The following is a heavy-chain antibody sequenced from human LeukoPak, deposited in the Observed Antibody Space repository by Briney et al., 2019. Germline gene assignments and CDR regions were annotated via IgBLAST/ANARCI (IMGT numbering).Heavy chain of an antibody. CDR1: GFTFSTFA. CDR2: IFPSGGEI. D-gene: IGHD2-2*02. CDR3: ARYNSGEYCSSTSCYSFDY. Sequence: NAGGSLRLSCAASGFTFSTFAMIWVRQPPGKGLEWVSSIFPSGGEIHYADSVKGRFTISRDNAKNSLYLQMNSLRAEDTAVYYCARYNSGEYCSSTSCYSFDYWGQGTLVTVSS. V-gene: IGHV3-21*01. J-gene: IGHJ4*02.